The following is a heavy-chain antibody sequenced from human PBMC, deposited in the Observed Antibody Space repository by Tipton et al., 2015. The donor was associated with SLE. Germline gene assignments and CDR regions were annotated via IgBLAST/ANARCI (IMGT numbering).Heavy chain of an antibody. CDR3: ARDCPSTTGGGGFDD. CDR2: IWYDGVNK. D-gene: IGHD4-17*01. Sequence: QLVQSGGGVVQPGRSLRLSCEASGFTFSNYGMSWVRQVPGKGLECMAVIWYDGVNKFYADSVKGRFTISRDNYKNTLYLQMNGLRAEDTAVYYCARDCPSTTGGGGFDDWGQGTLVTGSS. CDR1: GFTFSNYG. J-gene: IGHJ4*02. V-gene: IGHV3-33*08.